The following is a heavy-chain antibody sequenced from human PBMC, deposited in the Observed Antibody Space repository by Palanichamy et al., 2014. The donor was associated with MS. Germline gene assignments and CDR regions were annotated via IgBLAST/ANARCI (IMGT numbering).Heavy chain of an antibody. J-gene: IGHJ6*02. CDR1: GLSLYEHA. CDR2: IYWNSGRT. D-gene: IGHD3-10*01. CDR3: TKDVVPGGADV. V-gene: IGHV3-9*01. Sequence: EMQLVESGGGLVQPGRSLTLSCAASGLSLYEHAIHWVRQAPGKDLEWVSGIYWNSGRTDYADSVKGRFTIFRDTSEDSLYLQMNSLRADDTAVYYCTKDVVPGGADVWGPGTTVTVSS.